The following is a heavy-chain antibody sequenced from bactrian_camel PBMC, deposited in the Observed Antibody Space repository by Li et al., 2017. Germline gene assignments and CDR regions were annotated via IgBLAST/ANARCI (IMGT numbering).Heavy chain of an antibody. CDR1: GPMYGYYC. CDR3: GAERPGIGSGGHCYSVNIAAGGKPDFGY. D-gene: IGHD2*01. J-gene: IGHJ6*01. Sequence: VQLVESGGGSVQAGGSLRLSCAVSGPMYGYYCMGWFRQIPDKAREGVAGVENDGKTSYADFVKGRFTISQDSAKNILYLQMDSLKPEDTAMYYCGAERPGIGSGGHCYSVNIAAGGKPDFGYWGQGTQVTVS. V-gene: IGHV3S53*01. CDR2: VENDGKT.